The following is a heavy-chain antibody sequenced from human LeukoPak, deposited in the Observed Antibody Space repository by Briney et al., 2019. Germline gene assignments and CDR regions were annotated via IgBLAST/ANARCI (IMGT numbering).Heavy chain of an antibody. D-gene: IGHD3-9*01. CDR1: GGSLSSYY. V-gene: IGHV4-59*01. CDR2: IYYSGST. J-gene: IGHJ3*02. Sequence: PSETLSLTCTVCGGSLSSYYWSWIRQPPGKGLEWIGYIYYSGSTNYNPSLKSRVTISVDTSKNQFSLKLSSVTAADTAVYYCARSYYDILTGSHDAFDIWGQGTMVTVSS. CDR3: ARSYYDILTGSHDAFDI.